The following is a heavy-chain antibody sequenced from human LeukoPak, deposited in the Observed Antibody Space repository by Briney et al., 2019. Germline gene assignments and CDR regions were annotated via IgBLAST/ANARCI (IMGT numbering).Heavy chain of an antibody. D-gene: IGHD6-13*01. V-gene: IGHV3-23*01. Sequence: PGGSLRLSCAASGFTFSSYAMSWVRQAPGKGLEWVSGISGGGGSTHYADSVKGRFTVSRDNSKNTLYLQMNSLRAEDTAVYYCARDKYRGAYITAAGTSEGERDYWGQGTLVTVSS. J-gene: IGHJ4*02. CDR1: GFTFSSYA. CDR2: ISGGGGST. CDR3: ARDKYRGAYITAAGTSEGERDY.